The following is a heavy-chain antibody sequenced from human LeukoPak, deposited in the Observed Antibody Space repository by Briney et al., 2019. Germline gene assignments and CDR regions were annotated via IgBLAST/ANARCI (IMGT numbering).Heavy chain of an antibody. Sequence: SESLSLTCTVSGGSISSYYWTWIRQPPGKGLEWIGYVYYSGGTNYNPSLKSRVTISVDTSKNQFSLKLSSVTAADTAVYYCARGVTFGGVIAPDYWGQGTLVTVSS. D-gene: IGHD3-16*02. CDR2: VYYSGGT. CDR1: GGSISSYY. V-gene: IGHV4-59*01. CDR3: ARGVTFGGVIAPDY. J-gene: IGHJ4*02.